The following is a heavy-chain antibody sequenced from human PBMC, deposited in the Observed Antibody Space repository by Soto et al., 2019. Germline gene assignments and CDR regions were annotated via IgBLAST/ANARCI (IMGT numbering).Heavy chain of an antibody. CDR1: GFTFSSYE. CDR2: ISSSGSTI. V-gene: IGHV3-48*03. D-gene: IGHD1-26*01. J-gene: IGHJ6*02. Sequence: GESLKISCAASGFTFSSYEMNWVRQAPGKGLEWVSYISSSGSTIYYADSVKGRFTISRDNAKNSLYLQMNSLRAEDTAVYYCARDGDNSGSYYYYYYGMDVWGQGTTVTVSS. CDR3: ARDGDNSGSYYYYYYGMDV.